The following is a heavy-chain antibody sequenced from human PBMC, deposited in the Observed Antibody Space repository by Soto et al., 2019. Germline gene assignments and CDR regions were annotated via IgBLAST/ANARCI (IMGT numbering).Heavy chain of an antibody. D-gene: IGHD3-22*01. V-gene: IGHV4-30-4*01. CDR1: GGSISSGDYY. CDR2: IYYSGST. CDR3: ARVPHSDYYDSSGYYRRAFDY. Sequence: SETLSLTCTVSGGSISSGDYYWSWIRQPPGKGVEWIGYIYYSGSTYYNPSLKSRVTISVDTSKNQFSLKLSSVTAADTAVYYCARVPHSDYYDSSGYYRRAFDYWGQGTLVTVSS. J-gene: IGHJ4*02.